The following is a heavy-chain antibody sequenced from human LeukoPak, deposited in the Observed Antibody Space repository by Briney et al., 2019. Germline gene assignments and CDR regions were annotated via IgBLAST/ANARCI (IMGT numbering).Heavy chain of an antibody. V-gene: IGHV3-13*01. CDR1: GFTFSSYD. D-gene: IGHD1-1*01. J-gene: IGHJ3*01. CDR3: TRVEVTGAFEV. CDR2: INTAGDT. Sequence: PGGSLRLSCAASGFTFSSYDMHWVRQATGKGLEWVSGINTAGDTYYPGSVKGRFTISRENAKNSLYLQMNSLRIGDTAVYYCTRVEVTGAFEVWGQGTMVTVSS.